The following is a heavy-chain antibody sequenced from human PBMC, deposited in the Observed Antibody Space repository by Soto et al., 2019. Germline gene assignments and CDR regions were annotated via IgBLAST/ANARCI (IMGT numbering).Heavy chain of an antibody. V-gene: IGHV3-23*01. J-gene: IGHJ4*02. CDR3: ATYPDPDYYGSDY. CDR2: ISGSGGST. CDR1: GFTFSSYA. D-gene: IGHD3-10*01. Sequence: PGGALRLSCAASGFTFSSYAMSWVRQAPGKGLEWVSAISGSGGSTYYADSVKGRFTISSDNSKNTLYLQMNSLRAEDTAVYYCATYPDPDYYGSDYWGQGTLVTVS.